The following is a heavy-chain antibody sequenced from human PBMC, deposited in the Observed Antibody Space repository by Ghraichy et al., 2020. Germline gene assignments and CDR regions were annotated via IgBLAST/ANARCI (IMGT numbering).Heavy chain of an antibody. CDR2: ITSGGRNT. J-gene: IGHJ4*02. CDR1: GFTFGNYD. CDR3: AKTPSTTGYVPDD. V-gene: IGHV3-23*01. D-gene: IGHD3-9*01. Sequence: GGSLRLSCAASGFTFGNYDMGWVRQAPGKGLEWVSAITSGGRNTFYADSVKGRFTISRDNSKSTLYLQMNSLRAEDTAVYYCAKTPSTTGYVPDDWGQGTLVTVSS.